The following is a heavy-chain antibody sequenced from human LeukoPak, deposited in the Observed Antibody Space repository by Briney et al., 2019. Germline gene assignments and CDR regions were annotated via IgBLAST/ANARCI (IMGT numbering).Heavy chain of an antibody. V-gene: IGHV4-39*01. CDR3: ARLEMATITRS. Sequence: SETLSLTCTVSGGSISASSYYWGWIRQPPGKGLEWIGTIHYSGSTYYNPSLKSRVTMPVDTSKNQFSLRLRSVTAADTAVYYCARLEMATITRSWGQGTLVTVSS. CDR1: GGSISASSYY. CDR2: IHYSGST. D-gene: IGHD5-24*01. J-gene: IGHJ5*02.